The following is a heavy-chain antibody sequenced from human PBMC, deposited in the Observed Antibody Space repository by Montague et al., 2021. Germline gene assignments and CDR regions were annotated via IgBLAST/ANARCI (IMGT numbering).Heavy chain of an antibody. CDR3: ARVDCDGDCYTFDP. CDR2: IYYSANT. D-gene: IGHD2-21*02. CDR1: VASINSSPYY. J-gene: IGHJ5*02. V-gene: IGHV4-39*01. Sequence: SETLSLTCTVSVASINSSPYYWVWIRQPPGKGLEWIGSIYYSANTYYNPTLQSRLSISVDTTKNQFSLRLKSVTAADTAVYHCARVDCDGDCYTFDPWGQGTLVTVSS.